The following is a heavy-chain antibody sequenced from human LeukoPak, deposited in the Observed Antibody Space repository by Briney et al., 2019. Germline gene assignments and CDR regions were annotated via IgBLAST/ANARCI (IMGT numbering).Heavy chain of an antibody. Sequence: ASVKVSCKASGYTFTNYHIHWVRQATGQGLEWMGCMNLNNGDSGYAQKFQGRDTITRDATISTSYRKLRSLRSDDTAVYFCARTSSFTASGYDGCGQGTLVTASA. CDR3: ARTSSFTASGYDG. CDR1: GYTFTNYH. V-gene: IGHV1-8*03. J-gene: IGHJ4*02. CDR2: MNLNNGDS. D-gene: IGHD2-2*01.